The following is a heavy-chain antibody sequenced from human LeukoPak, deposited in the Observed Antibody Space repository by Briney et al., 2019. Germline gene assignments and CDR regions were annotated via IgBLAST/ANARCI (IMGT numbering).Heavy chain of an antibody. CDR1: GYSISSGYY. CDR2: IYHSGSS. Sequence: SETLSLTCTVSGYSISSGYYWGWIRQPPGKGLEWIGSIYHSGSSYYNPSLKSRVTISVDTSKNQFSLKLSSVTAADTAVYYCARVLKGRAPFDYWGQGTLVTVSS. CDR3: ARVLKGRAPFDY. V-gene: IGHV4-38-2*02. J-gene: IGHJ4*02.